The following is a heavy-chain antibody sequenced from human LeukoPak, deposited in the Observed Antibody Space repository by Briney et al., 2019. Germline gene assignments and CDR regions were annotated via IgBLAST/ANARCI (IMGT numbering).Heavy chain of an antibody. CDR2: ISSSSSYI. Sequence: GGSLRLSCAASGFTFSSYSMNWVRQAPGKGLEWVSSISSSSSYIYYADSVKGRFTISRDNAKNSLYLQMNSLRAEDTAVYYCARGTYYYDSSGYYYEDCWGQGTLVTVSS. CDR1: GFTFSSYS. CDR3: ARGTYYYDSSGYYYEDC. D-gene: IGHD3-22*01. J-gene: IGHJ4*02. V-gene: IGHV3-21*01.